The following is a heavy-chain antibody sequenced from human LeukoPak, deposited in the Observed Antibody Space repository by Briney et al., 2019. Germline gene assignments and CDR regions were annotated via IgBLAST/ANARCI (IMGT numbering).Heavy chain of an antibody. D-gene: IGHD1-26*01. CDR2: IYTSGST. J-gene: IGHJ4*02. V-gene: IGHV4-61*02. Sequence: KSSETLSLTCTVSGGYISSGSYYWSWIGQPAGKGLEWIGRIYTSGSTDYNPSLKSRVTISVDTSKNQFSLKLSSVTAADTAVYYCARHVVIVGPIDYWGQGTLVTVSS. CDR1: GGYISSGSYY. CDR3: ARHVVIVGPIDY.